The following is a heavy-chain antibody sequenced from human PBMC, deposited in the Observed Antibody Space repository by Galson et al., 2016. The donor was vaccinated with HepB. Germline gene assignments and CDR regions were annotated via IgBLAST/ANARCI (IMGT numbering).Heavy chain of an antibody. CDR2: IKRKEDGGTA. V-gene: IGHV3-15*07. CDR1: GFTFNNAW. J-gene: IGHJ6*02. Sequence: SLRLSCAASGFTFNNAWMNWVRQAPGKGLEWVGHIKRKEDGGTADYAAPVKGRFTISRDDSKNTLYLQIHSLKTEDTAVYYCSTSYCVSGFCFTYYYGMDVWGQGTTVIVSS. CDR3: STSYCVSGFCFTYYYGMDV. D-gene: IGHD2-21*01.